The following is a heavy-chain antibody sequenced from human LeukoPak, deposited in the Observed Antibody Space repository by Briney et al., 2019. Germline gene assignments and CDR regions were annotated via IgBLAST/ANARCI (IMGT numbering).Heavy chain of an antibody. J-gene: IGHJ4*02. CDR3: ARPLPRGSYSSGWYLLRGY. Sequence: ASETLSLTCAVYGGSFSGYYWSWIRQPPGKGLEWIGEINHSGSTNYNPSLKSRVTISVDTSKNQFSLKLSSVTAADTAVYYCARPLPRGSYSSGWYLLRGYWGQGTLVTVSS. CDR1: GGSFSGYY. CDR2: INHSGST. V-gene: IGHV4-34*01. D-gene: IGHD6-19*01.